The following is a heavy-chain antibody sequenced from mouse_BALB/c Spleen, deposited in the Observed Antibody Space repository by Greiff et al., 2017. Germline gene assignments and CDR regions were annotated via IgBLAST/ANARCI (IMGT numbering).Heavy chain of an antibody. V-gene: IGHV1-82*01. D-gene: IGHD1-1*01. CDR3: ARGGYYGFYAMDY. CDR2: IYPGDGDT. J-gene: IGHJ4*01. Sequence: VQLKESGPELVKPGASVKISCKASGYAFSSSWMNWVKQRPGQGLEWIGRIYPGDGDTNYNGKFKGKATLTADKSSSTAYMQLSSLTSVDSAVYFCARGGYYGFYAMDYWGQGTSVTVSS. CDR1: GYAFSSSW.